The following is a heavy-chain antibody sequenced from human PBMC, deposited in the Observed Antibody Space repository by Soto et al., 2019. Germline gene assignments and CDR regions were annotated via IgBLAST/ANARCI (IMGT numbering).Heavy chain of an antibody. V-gene: IGHV3-30-3*01. CDR2: ISRDGTNK. CDR1: GFTFSTYA. J-gene: IGHJ4*02. D-gene: IGHD5-12*01. CDR3: ARFVGYGGDDYYFDY. Sequence: QVQLVESGGGVVQPGRSLRLSRAASGFTFSTYAMHWVRQAPGKGLEWVAVISRDGTNKYHADSVKGRFTISRDNSKNTMYLQMNSLRAEDTAMYYCARFVGYGGDDYYFDYWGQGTLVTVSS.